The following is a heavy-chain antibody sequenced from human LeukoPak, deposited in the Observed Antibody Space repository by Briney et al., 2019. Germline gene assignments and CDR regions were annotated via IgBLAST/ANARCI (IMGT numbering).Heavy chain of an antibody. Sequence: ASVKVSCKASGYTFTGYYIHWVRQAPGQGLEWMGWINPNSGGTKYAQNFQGRVTMTRDTSISTAYMELSGLRSDDTAAYYCARDRGGDAFDIWGQGTMVTVSS. CDR2: INPNSGGT. V-gene: IGHV1-2*02. CDR1: GYTFTGYY. J-gene: IGHJ3*02. CDR3: ARDRGGDAFDI. D-gene: IGHD3-10*01.